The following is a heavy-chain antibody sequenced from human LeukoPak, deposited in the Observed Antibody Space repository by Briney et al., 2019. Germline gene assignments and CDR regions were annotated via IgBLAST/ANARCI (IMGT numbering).Heavy chain of an antibody. D-gene: IGHD4-23*01. CDR3: ASHYGGDYFDY. J-gene: IGHJ4*01. V-gene: IGHV4-31*03. Sequence: SETLSLTCTVSGGSISSGDYYWTWIRQHPGKGLEWIGYISYSGTTYYNPSLKSRVTISVVTSKNQFSLKLSSVTAADTAVYYCASHYGGDYFDYWGHGTLVTVSS. CDR2: ISYSGTT. CDR1: GGSISSGDYY.